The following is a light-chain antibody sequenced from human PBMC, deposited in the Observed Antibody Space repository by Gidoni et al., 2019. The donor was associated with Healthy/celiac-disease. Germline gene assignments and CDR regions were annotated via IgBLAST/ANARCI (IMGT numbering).Light chain of an antibody. J-gene: IGLJ3*02. CDR1: SSDVGDYNF. CDR2: EVS. CDR3: SSYTSSSTLRV. Sequence: QSALTQPASVSGSPGQSITIPCTGTSSDVGDYNFVSWYQQHPGKAPKLMIYEVSNRPSGVSNRFSGSKSGNTASLTISGLQPEDEADYYCSSYTSSSTLRVFGGGSKLTGL. V-gene: IGLV2-14*01.